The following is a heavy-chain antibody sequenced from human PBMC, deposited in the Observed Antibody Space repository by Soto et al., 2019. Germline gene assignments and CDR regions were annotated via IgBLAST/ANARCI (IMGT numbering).Heavy chain of an antibody. CDR1: GFTLSYYW. J-gene: IGHJ4*02. CDR3: ANFYSGSYSTY. CDR2: INSDGSTT. V-gene: IGHV3-74*01. D-gene: IGHD1-26*01. Sequence: GGSLRLSCAASGFTLSYYWMHWVRQAPGKGLVWVSRINSDGSTTNYADSVKGRFTISRDNAKNTLYLEMNSLRAEDTAVYYCANFYSGSYSTYWGQGTLVTVSS.